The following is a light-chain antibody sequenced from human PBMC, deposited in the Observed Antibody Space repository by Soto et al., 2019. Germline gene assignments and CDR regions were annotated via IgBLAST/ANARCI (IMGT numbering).Light chain of an antibody. CDR3: AAWDDSLSVL. CDR2: RNN. CDR1: SSNIGSNY. V-gene: IGLV1-47*01. J-gene: IGLJ3*02. Sequence: QSALTQPPSASGTPGQRVTISCSGSSSNIGSNYVYWYQQLPGTAPKLLIYRNNQRPSGVPDRFSGSKSGTSASLAISGLRSEDEADYYCAAWDDSLSVLFGGGTKLTV.